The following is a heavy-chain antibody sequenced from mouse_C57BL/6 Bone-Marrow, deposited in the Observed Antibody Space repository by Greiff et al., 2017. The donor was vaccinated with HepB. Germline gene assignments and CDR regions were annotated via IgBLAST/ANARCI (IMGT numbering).Heavy chain of an antibody. CDR3: ARGGNYEEGAMDY. CDR2: IDPSDSYT. J-gene: IGHJ4*01. D-gene: IGHD2-1*01. V-gene: IGHV1-50*01. CDR1: GYTFTSYW. Sequence: VQLQQPGAELVKPGASVKLSCKASGYTFTSYWMQWVKQRPGQGLEWIGEIDPSDSYTNYNQKFKGKATLTVDTSSSTAYMQLSSLTSEDSAVYYCARGGNYEEGAMDYWGQGTSVTVSS.